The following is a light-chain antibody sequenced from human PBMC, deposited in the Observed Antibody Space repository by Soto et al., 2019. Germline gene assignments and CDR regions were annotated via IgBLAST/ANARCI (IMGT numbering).Light chain of an antibody. V-gene: IGKV1-39*01. Sequence: DIQMTQSPSSLSASVGDRVTITCRASQSIRTYLSWYQQKPGKAPTLVIYGASNLYSGVPSRFNGTGSGTEFTLTISGLQPEDFGTYYCQQSNGMPYTFGQGTILEIK. CDR2: GAS. CDR3: QQSNGMPYT. CDR1: QSIRTY. J-gene: IGKJ2*01.